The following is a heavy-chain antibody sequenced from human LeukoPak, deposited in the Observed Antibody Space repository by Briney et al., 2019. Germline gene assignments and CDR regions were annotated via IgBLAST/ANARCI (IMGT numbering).Heavy chain of an antibody. D-gene: IGHD3-9*01. V-gene: IGHV1-69*05. CDR2: IIPIFGTA. J-gene: IGHJ4*02. CDR1: GGTFSSYA. Sequence: GASVKVSCKASGGTFSSYAISWVRQAPGQGLEWMGRIIPIFGTANYAQKFQGRVTITTDESTSTAYTELSSLRSEDTAVHYCARDSPRYPIDYWGQGTLVTVSS. CDR3: ARDSPRYPIDY.